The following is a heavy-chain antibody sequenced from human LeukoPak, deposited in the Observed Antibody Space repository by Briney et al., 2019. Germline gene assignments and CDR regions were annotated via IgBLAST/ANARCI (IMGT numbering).Heavy chain of an antibody. Sequence: PSETLSLTCTVSGGSITSGDSFWSWFRQPPGKGPEYFGYIYYTGSAYYNPSLKSRVTISVDTSKNQFSLSLRSVTAADTAVYYCARDKDWNDGGIDYWGQGILVTVSS. CDR2: IYYTGSA. V-gene: IGHV4-30-4*01. D-gene: IGHD1-1*01. CDR3: ARDKDWNDGGIDY. CDR1: GGSITSGDSF. J-gene: IGHJ4*02.